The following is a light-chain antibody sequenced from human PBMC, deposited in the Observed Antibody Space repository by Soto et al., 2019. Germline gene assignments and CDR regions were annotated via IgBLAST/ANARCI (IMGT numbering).Light chain of an antibody. Sequence: EIVMTQSPATLSVSPGGRATLSCRASQSISDTLAWYQQKPGQAPRLLIYSASRRATGFPGRFSGSGSGTDFTLTISSLEPEDFAVYYCQQYNNWPMWTFGQGTKVDIK. CDR1: QSISDT. CDR2: SAS. CDR3: QQYNNWPMWT. V-gene: IGKV3-15*01. J-gene: IGKJ1*01.